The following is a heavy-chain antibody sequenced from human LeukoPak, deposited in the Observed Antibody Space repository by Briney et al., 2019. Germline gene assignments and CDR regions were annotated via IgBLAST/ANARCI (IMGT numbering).Heavy chain of an antibody. J-gene: IGHJ4*02. Sequence: GGSPRLSCAASGFNFSNYGMHWVRQPPGKGLEWVAVIWYDGSNKYYADSVKGRFTISRDNSKDTLYVQMNSLRAEDTAMYYCPANFAFWGQGTLVTVSS. CDR1: GFNFSNYG. CDR2: IWYDGSNK. V-gene: IGHV3-33*01. CDR3: PANFAF.